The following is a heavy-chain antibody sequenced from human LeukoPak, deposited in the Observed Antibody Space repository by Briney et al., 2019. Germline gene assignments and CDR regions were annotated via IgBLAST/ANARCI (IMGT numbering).Heavy chain of an antibody. Sequence: PGGSLRPSCTASGFPFSSYAMSWVRQAPGKGREWVSAISGSGGSTYYADSVKGRFTISRDNSKNTLYLQMNSLRAEDTAVYYCAKVYDSSGLPQYYFDYWGQGTLVTVSS. CDR3: AKVYDSSGLPQYYFDY. J-gene: IGHJ4*02. CDR2: ISGSGGST. V-gene: IGHV3-23*01. D-gene: IGHD3-22*01. CDR1: GFPFSSYA.